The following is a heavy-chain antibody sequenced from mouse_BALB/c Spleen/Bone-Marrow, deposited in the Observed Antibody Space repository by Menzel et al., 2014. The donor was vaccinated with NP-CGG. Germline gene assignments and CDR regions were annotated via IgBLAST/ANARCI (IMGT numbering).Heavy chain of an antibody. CDR1: GFSLTSYG. CDR2: IWAGGST. V-gene: IGHV2-9*02. J-gene: IGHJ4*01. D-gene: IGHD1-1*01. CDR3: ARDDPYGGYAMDY. Sequence: VKLVESGPGLVSPSQRLSITCTVSGFSLTSYGVHWVRQPPGKGLEWLGVIWAGGSTNYNSALMSRLSISKDNSKSQVFLKMNSLQTDDTAMYYCARDDPYGGYAMDYWGQGTSVTVSS.